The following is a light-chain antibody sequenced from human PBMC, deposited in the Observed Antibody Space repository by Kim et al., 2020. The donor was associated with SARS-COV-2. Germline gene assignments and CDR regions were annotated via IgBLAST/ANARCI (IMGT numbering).Light chain of an antibody. V-gene: IGLV8-61*01. CDR2: STN. Sequence: GGPVTLACRFRAGSVSTISAPSCDQQTPGHAPPTLFYSTNTRSSGVPDRFSGSILGNKASLTITGAQADDESDYYCVLYMGSGIWVLGGGPQLTVL. CDR1: AGSVSTISA. J-gene: IGLJ3*02. CDR3: VLYMGSGIWV.